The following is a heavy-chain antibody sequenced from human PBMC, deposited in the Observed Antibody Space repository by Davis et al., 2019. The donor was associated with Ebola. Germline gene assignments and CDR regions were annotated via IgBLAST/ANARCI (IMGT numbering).Heavy chain of an antibody. CDR2: IGSSSSGVII. V-gene: IGHV3-11*01. D-gene: IGHD3/OR15-3a*01. Sequence: GESLKISCEASGFTLSDYYMSWIRQAPGKGLEWISYIGSSSSGVIIDYAYSVKGRFTISRDNAKNSLYLHMNSLRAEDTAVYYCARDTHLSTGQYYFDYWGQGALVTVSS. CDR3: ARDTHLSTGQYYFDY. CDR1: GFTLSDYY. J-gene: IGHJ4*02.